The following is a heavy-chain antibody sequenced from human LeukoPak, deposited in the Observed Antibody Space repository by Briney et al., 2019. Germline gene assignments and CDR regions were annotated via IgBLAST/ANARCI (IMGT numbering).Heavy chain of an antibody. V-gene: IGHV3-9*01. CDR3: ARDLMGAAHYFQH. Sequence: EPGRSLRLSCAASGFTFDDYAMHWVRQAPGKGLEWVSGISWNSGSIGYADSVKGRFTISRDNAKNSLYLQMNSLRAEDTAVYYCARDLMGAAHYFQHWGQGTLVTVSS. CDR1: GFTFDDYA. CDR2: ISWNSGSI. D-gene: IGHD2-15*01. J-gene: IGHJ1*01.